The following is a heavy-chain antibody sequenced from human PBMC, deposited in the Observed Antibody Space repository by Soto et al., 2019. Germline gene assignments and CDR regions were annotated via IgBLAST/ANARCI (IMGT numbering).Heavy chain of an antibody. CDR3: ARGTGRGSALGMDV. D-gene: IGHD3-10*01. J-gene: IGHJ6*02. CDR2: ISADNGNT. V-gene: IGHV1-18*01. CDR1: GFTFTSSA. Sequence: ASVTVSCKASGFTFTSSAVQWVRQARGQGLEWMGWISADNGNTNYAQKLQDRVTMTRDTSTSTAYMELRSLRSDDTAVYYCARGTGRGSALGMDVWGQGTTVPGFS.